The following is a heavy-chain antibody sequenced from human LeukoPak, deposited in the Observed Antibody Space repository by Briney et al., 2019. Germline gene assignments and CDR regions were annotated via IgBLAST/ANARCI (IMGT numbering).Heavy chain of an antibody. CDR2: ISYDGSNK. CDR1: GFTFSSYG. Sequence: PGGSLRLSCAASGFTFSSYGMHWVRQAPGKGLEWVAVISYDGSNKYYADSVKGRFTISRDNSKNTLYLEMNSLRAEDTAVYYCAKFTAAGYFDYWGQGTLVTVSS. D-gene: IGHD2-2*01. CDR3: AKFTAAGYFDY. V-gene: IGHV3-30*18. J-gene: IGHJ4*02.